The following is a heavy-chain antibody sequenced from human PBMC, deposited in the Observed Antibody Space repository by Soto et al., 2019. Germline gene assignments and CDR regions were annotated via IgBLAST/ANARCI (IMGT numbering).Heavy chain of an antibody. J-gene: IGHJ4*02. Sequence: RASVKVSCKASGYTFTGYYMHWVRQAPGQGLEWMGWINPNSGGTNYAQKFQGWVTMTRDTSISTAYMELSRLRSDDTAVYYCARVRQLGNFDYWGQGTLVTVSS. D-gene: IGHD6-13*01. CDR1: GYTFTGYY. CDR2: INPNSGGT. CDR3: ARVRQLGNFDY. V-gene: IGHV1-2*04.